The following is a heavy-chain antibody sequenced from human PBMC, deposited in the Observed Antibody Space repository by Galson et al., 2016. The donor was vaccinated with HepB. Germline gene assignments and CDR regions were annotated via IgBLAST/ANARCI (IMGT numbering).Heavy chain of an antibody. Sequence: SLRLSCAASGFIFSVYNMHWARQAPGKGLEWIAWITSSSDTMYYADSVKGRFTISRDNAKNSLYLEMNSLRAEDTAVYYCAREHGGKRHVNWFFDLWGRGAMVTVSS. J-gene: IGHJ2*01. V-gene: IGHV3-48*01. CDR1: GFIFSVYN. CDR2: ITSSSDTM. D-gene: IGHD4-23*01. CDR3: AREHGGKRHVNWFFDL.